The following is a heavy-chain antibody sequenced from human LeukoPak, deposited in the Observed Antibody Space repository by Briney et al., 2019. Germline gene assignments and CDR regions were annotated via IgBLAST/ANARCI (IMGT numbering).Heavy chain of an antibody. CDR1: GFTFSSYT. Sequence: GGSLRLSCAASGFTFSSYTMNWVRQAPGKGLEWVSSISTSSSYIYYADSVKGRFTISRDNAKNSLYLQMNSLRAEDTAVYYCARVFPRLGITLDAFDIWGQGTMVTVSS. J-gene: IGHJ3*02. CDR2: ISTSSSYI. D-gene: IGHD3-16*01. V-gene: IGHV3-21*01. CDR3: ARVFPRLGITLDAFDI.